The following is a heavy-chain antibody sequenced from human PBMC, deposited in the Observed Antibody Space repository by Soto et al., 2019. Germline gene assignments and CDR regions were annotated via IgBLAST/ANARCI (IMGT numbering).Heavy chain of an antibody. Sequence: GGSLRLSCAASGFTFSSYSMNWVRQAPGKGLEWVSYISSSSSTIYYADSVKGRFTISRDNAKNSLYLQMNSLRAEDTAVYYCARTVVPALTYYYYYMDVWGKGTTVTVSS. V-gene: IGHV3-48*01. CDR1: GFTFSSYS. CDR2: ISSSSSTI. J-gene: IGHJ6*03. D-gene: IGHD2-2*01. CDR3: ARTVVPALTYYYYYMDV.